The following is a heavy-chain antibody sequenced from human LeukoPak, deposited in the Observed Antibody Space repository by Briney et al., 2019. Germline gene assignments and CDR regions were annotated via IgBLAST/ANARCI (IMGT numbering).Heavy chain of an antibody. CDR3: ARCSSGSCYY. D-gene: IGHD2-15*01. Sequence: SETLSLTCAVSGYSISSGYYWGWIRQPPGKGLEWIGSIYHSGSTYYSPSFKSRVTILVDTSQSRFSLKLTSVTAADTAIIYCARCSSGSCYYWGQGTLVTVSS. CDR1: GYSISSGYY. V-gene: IGHV4-38-2*01. CDR2: IYHSGST. J-gene: IGHJ4*02.